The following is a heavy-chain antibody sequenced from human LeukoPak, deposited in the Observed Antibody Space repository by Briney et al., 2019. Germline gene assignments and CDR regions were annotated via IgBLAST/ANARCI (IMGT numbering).Heavy chain of an antibody. CDR1: GDSISSSHW. CDR2: IYHSGST. CDR3: ARSVLGAYGAFDY. J-gene: IGHJ4*02. V-gene: IGHV4-4*02. Sequence: PSGTLSLTCAVSGDSISSSHWWGWVRQPPGKGLEWTGEIYHSGSTNYNPSLKSRVTISVDKSKNQVSLKLSSVTAADTAVYYCARSVLGAYGAFDYWGQGALVTVSS. D-gene: IGHD5-12*01.